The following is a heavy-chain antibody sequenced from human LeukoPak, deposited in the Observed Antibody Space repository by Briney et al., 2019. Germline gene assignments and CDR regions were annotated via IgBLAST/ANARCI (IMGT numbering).Heavy chain of an antibody. CDR2: ISGSGGST. D-gene: IGHD3-22*01. Sequence: GGSLRLSCAASGFTFSSYGMSWVRQAPGKGLEWVSAISGSGGSTYYADSVKGRFTISRDNSKNTLYLQMNSLRAEDTAVYYCAKDPYYYDSSGYHIHEYWGQGTLVTVAS. V-gene: IGHV3-23*01. J-gene: IGHJ4*02. CDR3: AKDPYYYDSSGYHIHEY. CDR1: GFTFSSYG.